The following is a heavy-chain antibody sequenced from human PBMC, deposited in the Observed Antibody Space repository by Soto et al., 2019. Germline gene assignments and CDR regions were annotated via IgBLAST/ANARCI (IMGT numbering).Heavy chain of an antibody. CDR2: ISGSGGST. CDR1: GFTFSSYA. Sequence: EVQLLESGGGLVQPGGSLRLSCAASGFTFSSYAMSWVRQAPGKGLEWVSAISGSGGSTYYADSVKGRFTISRDNSKNTLYLQMNSLRAEDTAVYYCAKDPRNRIAALTPVDAFDIWGQGTMVTVSS. V-gene: IGHV3-23*01. CDR3: AKDPRNRIAALTPVDAFDI. J-gene: IGHJ3*02. D-gene: IGHD6-6*01.